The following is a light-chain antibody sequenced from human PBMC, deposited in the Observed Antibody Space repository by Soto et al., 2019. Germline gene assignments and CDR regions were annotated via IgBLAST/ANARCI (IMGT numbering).Light chain of an antibody. CDR2: DAS. V-gene: IGKV3D-15*01. J-gene: IGKJ4*01. Sequence: IVIPHSPVPLSASRGDRDTLSCRASQSVDNDLAWYQQKPGQPPRLLIYDASTRATGIPARFSGSQSGTEFTLTISSLLSEDFAVYSCQHYNNCPLTFGEGTKVDI. CDR3: QHYNNCPLT. CDR1: QSVDND.